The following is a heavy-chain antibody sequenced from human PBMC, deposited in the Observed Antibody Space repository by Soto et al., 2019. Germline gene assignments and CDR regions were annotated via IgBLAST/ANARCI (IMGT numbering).Heavy chain of an antibody. J-gene: IGHJ5*02. CDR1: GFSFIYYA. CDR2: IGGRGGNA. D-gene: IGHD2-21*02. CDR3: AKARHSGDFAGSYDS. V-gene: IGHV3-23*01. Sequence: SGGSLRLSCAASGFSFIYYAINWVRQVPGRGLEYVAGIGGRGGNAFYADSMKGRFSISRDNSKNTVYLHMHNLRVDDSAMYYCAKARHSGDFAGSYDSWGQGTLVTVSS.